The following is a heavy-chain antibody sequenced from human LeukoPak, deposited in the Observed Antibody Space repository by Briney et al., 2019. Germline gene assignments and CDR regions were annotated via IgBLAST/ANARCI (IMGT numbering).Heavy chain of an antibody. Sequence: GGSLRLSCAASGFTFSSYDMHWVRQATGKGLEWVSAIGTAGDTYYPGSVKGRFTISRENAKNSLYLQMNSLRAGDTAVYYCARGYCSSTSCYEAGLDYWGQGTLVTVSS. CDR3: ARGYCSSTSCYEAGLDY. CDR1: GFTFSSYD. V-gene: IGHV3-13*01. J-gene: IGHJ4*02. D-gene: IGHD2-2*01. CDR2: IGTAGDT.